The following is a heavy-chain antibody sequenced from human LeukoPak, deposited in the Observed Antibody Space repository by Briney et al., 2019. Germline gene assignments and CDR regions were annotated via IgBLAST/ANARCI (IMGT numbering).Heavy chain of an antibody. Sequence: GGSLRLSCVASGFNFSIYNMNWVRQAPGKGLEWVSSISSGSTYTYYADSVKGRFTISRDNAKNSLYLQMNSLRAEDTAVYYCARTTGISVTTSAFDIWGQGTVVTVSS. V-gene: IGHV3-21*03. J-gene: IGHJ3*02. CDR3: ARTTGISVTTSAFDI. D-gene: IGHD4-17*01. CDR2: ISSGSTYT. CDR1: GFNFSIYN.